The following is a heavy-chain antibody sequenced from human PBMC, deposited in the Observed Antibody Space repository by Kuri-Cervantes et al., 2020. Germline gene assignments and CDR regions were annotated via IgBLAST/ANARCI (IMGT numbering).Heavy chain of an antibody. J-gene: IGHJ4*02. CDR1: GFTFSDYY. V-gene: IGHV3-11*04. D-gene: IGHD5-18*01. CDR3: ARDWYSYGYESPFDY. Sequence: GGSLRLSCAASGFTFSDYYMSWIRQAPGKGLEWVSYISSSGSTIYYADSVKGRFTISRDNSKNTLYLQMNSLRAEDTAVYYCARDWYSYGYESPFDYWGQGTLVTVSS. CDR2: ISSSGSTI.